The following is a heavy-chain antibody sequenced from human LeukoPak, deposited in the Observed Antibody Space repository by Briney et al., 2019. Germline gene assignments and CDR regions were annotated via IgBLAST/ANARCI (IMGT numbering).Heavy chain of an antibody. CDR2: ISSSSNYI. Sequence: GGSLRLSCAASGFTFSSYNMNWVRQAPGKGLEWVSSISSSSNYIYYADSVKGRFTISRDNAKNSLNLQMNSLRAEDTAVYYCARAGSSWYHFDYWGQGTLVTVSS. J-gene: IGHJ4*02. V-gene: IGHV3-21*01. D-gene: IGHD6-13*01. CDR1: GFTFSSYN. CDR3: ARAGSSWYHFDY.